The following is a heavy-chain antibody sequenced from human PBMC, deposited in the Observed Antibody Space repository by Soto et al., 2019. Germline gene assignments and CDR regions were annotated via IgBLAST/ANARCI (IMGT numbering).Heavy chain of an antibody. CDR3: AISIAAAYTH. D-gene: IGHD6-13*01. CDR2: ISGSGGST. J-gene: IGHJ4*02. Sequence: EVQLLESGGGLVQPGGSLRLSCAASGFTFSSYAMSWVRQAPGQGLEWVSAISGSGGSTYYADSGKGRFTISRDNSKNTLYLQMNSLRAEDTAVYYCAISIAAAYTHWGQGTLVTVSS. V-gene: IGHV3-23*01. CDR1: GFTFSSYA.